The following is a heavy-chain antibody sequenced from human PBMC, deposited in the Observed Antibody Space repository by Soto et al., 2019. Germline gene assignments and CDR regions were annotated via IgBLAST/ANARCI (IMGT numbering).Heavy chain of an antibody. V-gene: IGHV1-3*01. CDR1: GYTFTSYA. Sequence: ASVKVSCKASGYTFTSYAMHWVRQAPGQRLEWMGWINAGNGNTKYSQKFQGRVTITRDTSASTAYMELSSLRSEDTAVYYCARERPVYDFWSGYPPGVWFVPWGQGTLVTVSS. J-gene: IGHJ5*02. CDR3: ARERPVYDFWSGYPPGVWFVP. CDR2: INAGNGNT. D-gene: IGHD3-3*01.